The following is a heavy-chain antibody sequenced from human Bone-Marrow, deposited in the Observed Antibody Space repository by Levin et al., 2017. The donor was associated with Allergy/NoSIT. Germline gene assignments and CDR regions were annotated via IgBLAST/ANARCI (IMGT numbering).Heavy chain of an antibody. J-gene: IGHJ6*02. Sequence: NPSETLSLTCAVYGGSFSGYYWSWIRQPPGKGLEWIGEINHSGSTNYNPSLKSRVTISVDTSKNQFSLKLSSVTAADTAVYYCARGRRVAAAGTATNPNYYDGMDVWGQGTTVTVSS. CDR3: ARGRRVAAAGTATNPNYYDGMDV. V-gene: IGHV4-34*01. CDR1: GGSFSGYY. D-gene: IGHD6-13*01. CDR2: INHSGST.